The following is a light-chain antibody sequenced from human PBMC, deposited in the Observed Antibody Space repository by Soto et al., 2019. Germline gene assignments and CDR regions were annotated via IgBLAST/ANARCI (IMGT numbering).Light chain of an antibody. CDR3: HLYGSSPPWT. CDR2: GAA. J-gene: IGKJ1*01. V-gene: IGKV3-20*01. Sequence: EIVLPQSPVTLSLSRGEMATRSRRVIQSVSSSYLAWYQQKPGQAPRLLIYGAASRATGIPDRFSGSGSGTDFTLTISRLEPEDFAVYYCHLYGSSPPWTFGQGTKVDIK. CDR1: QSVSSSY.